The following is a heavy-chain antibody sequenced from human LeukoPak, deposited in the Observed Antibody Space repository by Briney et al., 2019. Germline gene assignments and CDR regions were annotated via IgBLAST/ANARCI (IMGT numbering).Heavy chain of an antibody. V-gene: IGHV3-7*05. CDR2: IKQDGNEK. CDR1: GFTFSSYW. J-gene: IGHJ4*02. CDR3: AREAAAAHSDY. D-gene: IGHD6-13*01. Sequence: GGSLRLSCAASGFTFSSYWMSWVRQAPGKGLEWVANIKQDGNEKYYVDSVKGRFTISRDNAKNSLYLQMNSLRDEDTAVYYCAREAAAAHSDYWGQGTLVLVSS.